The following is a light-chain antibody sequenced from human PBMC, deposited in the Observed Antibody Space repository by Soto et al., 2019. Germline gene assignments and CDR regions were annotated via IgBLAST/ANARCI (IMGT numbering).Light chain of an antibody. V-gene: IGKV1D-8*03. CDR1: QGISSY. J-gene: IGKJ1*01. Sequence: VIWMTQSPSLLSASTGDRVTISCRMSQGISSYLAWYQQKPGRAPELLIYAASKLQREVPSRFRGSGSGTDFTLTISSLQPEDFASYYCQKSYHVLSWTFGQGTKVDIK. CDR2: AAS. CDR3: QKSYHVLSWT.